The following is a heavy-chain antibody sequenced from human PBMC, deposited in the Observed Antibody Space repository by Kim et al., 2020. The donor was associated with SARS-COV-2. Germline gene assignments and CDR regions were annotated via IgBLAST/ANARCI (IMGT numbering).Heavy chain of an antibody. J-gene: IGHJ6*02. Sequence: GGSLRLSCAASGFTFSSYAMSWVRQAPGKGLEWVSAISGSGGSTYYADSVKGRFTISRDNSKNTLYLQMNSLRAEDTAVYYCAKNGGGVLWFGESTPMDVWGQGTTVTVSS. CDR3: AKNGGGVLWFGESTPMDV. CDR1: GFTFSSYA. D-gene: IGHD3-10*01. CDR2: ISGSGGST. V-gene: IGHV3-23*01.